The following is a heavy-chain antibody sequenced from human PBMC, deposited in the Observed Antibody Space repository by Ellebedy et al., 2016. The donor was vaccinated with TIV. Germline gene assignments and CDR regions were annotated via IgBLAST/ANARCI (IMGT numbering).Heavy chain of an antibody. CDR3: ARGATVTLFDY. V-gene: IGHV3-21*01. Sequence: GESLKISCAASGFTFSSYSMNWVRQAPGKGLEWVSSISSSSSYIYYADSVKGRFTISRDNAKNSLYLQMNSLRAEDTAVYYCARGATVTLFDYWGQGTLVTVSS. CDR2: ISSSSSYI. CDR1: GFTFSSYS. J-gene: IGHJ4*02. D-gene: IGHD4-17*01.